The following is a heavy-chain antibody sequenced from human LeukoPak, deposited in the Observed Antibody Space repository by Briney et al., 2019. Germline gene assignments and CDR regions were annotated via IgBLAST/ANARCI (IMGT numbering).Heavy chain of an antibody. CDR1: GFTFDDYT. D-gene: IGHD2-2*01. CDR2: ISWDGGST. Sequence: QPGGSLRLSCAASGFTFDDYTMHWVRQAPGKGLEWVSLISWDGGSTFYADSVKGRFSISRDSSRNSLYLQMNSLRTEDTALYYCAKDMGDCSYTNCFLGLDYWGQGTLVTVSS. J-gene: IGHJ4*02. CDR3: AKDMGDCSYTNCFLGLDY. V-gene: IGHV3-43*01.